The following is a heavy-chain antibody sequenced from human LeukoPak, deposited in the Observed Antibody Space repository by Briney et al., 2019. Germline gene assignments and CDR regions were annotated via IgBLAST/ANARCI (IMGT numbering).Heavy chain of an antibody. V-gene: IGHV4-30-2*01. CDR2: IYHSGST. D-gene: IGHD1-26*01. Sequence: PSQTLSLTCAVSGGSISSGGYSWSWIRQPPGKGLEWIGYIYHSGSTYYNPSLKSRVTISVDRSKNQFSLKLSSVTAADTAVYYCASRYSGSYGDFDYWGQGTLVTVSS. CDR1: GGSISSGGYS. CDR3: ASRYSGSYGDFDY. J-gene: IGHJ4*02.